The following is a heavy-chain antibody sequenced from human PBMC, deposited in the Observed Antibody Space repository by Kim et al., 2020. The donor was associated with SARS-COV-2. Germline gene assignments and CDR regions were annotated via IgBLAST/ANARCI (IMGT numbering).Heavy chain of an antibody. J-gene: IGHJ2*01. V-gene: IGHV4-34*01. Sequence: SETLSLTCAVYGGSFSCYYWSWIRQPPGKGLEWIGEINHSGSTNYNPSLKSRVTISVDTSKNQFSLKLSSVTAADTAVYYCARARRIAAAGPDYWYFDLWGRGTLVTVSS. CDR3: ARARRIAAAGPDYWYFDL. CDR1: GGSFSCYY. CDR2: INHSGST. D-gene: IGHD6-13*01.